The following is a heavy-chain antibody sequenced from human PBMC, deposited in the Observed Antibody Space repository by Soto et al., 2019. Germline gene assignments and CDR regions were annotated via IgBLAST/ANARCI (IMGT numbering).Heavy chain of an antibody. J-gene: IGHJ4*02. Sequence: GGSLRLSCAASGFTFSSYGMHWVRQAPGKGLEWVAVISYDGSNKYYADSVKGRFTISRDNSKNTLYLQMNSLRAEDTAVYYSAKERKWRPRVYSSSWYFDYWGQGTLVTVSS. D-gene: IGHD6-13*01. V-gene: IGHV3-30*18. CDR2: ISYDGSNK. CDR1: GFTFSSYG. CDR3: AKERKWRPRVYSSSWYFDY.